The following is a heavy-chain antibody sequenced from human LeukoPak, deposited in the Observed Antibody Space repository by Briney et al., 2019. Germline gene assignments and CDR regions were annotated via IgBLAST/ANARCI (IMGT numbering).Heavy chain of an antibody. CDR1: GFTFSSYE. CDR3: ARDHSSGWSHAFGYYGMDV. J-gene: IGHJ6*02. V-gene: IGHV3-48*03. Sequence: GGSLRLSCAASGFTFSSYEMNWVRQPPGKGLEWVSYISSSGSTIYYADSVKGRFISSRDNAKNSLYLQMNSLRAEDTAVYYCARDHSSGWSHAFGYYGMDVWGQGTTVTVSS. CDR2: ISSSGSTI. D-gene: IGHD6-19*01.